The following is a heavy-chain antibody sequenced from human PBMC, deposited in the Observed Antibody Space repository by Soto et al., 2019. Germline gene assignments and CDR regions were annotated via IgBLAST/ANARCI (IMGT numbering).Heavy chain of an antibody. Sequence: QITLKESGPTLVKPTQTLTLTCTFSGFSLSTSGVGVGWIRQPPGKALEWLALIYWDDDKRYSPSLKSRLTSTQATAKNQVVLTMTNMDPVDTATYYCAHRPSYCSGGSCYSGFDYWGKGTLVTVSS. D-gene: IGHD2-15*01. CDR3: AHRPSYCSGGSCYSGFDY. V-gene: IGHV2-5*02. CDR1: GFSLSTSGVG. J-gene: IGHJ4*02. CDR2: IYWDDDK.